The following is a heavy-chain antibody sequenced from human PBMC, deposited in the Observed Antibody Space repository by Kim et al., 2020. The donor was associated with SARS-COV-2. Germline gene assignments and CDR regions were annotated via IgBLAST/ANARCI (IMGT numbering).Heavy chain of an antibody. D-gene: IGHD3-3*01. CDR3: ARGRRDSDFWSGLFQTYYYCGRGG. CDR1: GGSFSGYY. J-gene: IGHJ6*02. Sequence: SEALSLTCAVYGGSFSGYYWSWIRQPPGKGLEWIGEINHSGSTNYNPSLKSRVTISVDTSKNQFSLKLSSVTAADTAVYYCARGRRDSDFWSGLFQTYYYCGRGGWGQGTTVTVSS. V-gene: IGHV4-34*01. CDR2: INHSGST.